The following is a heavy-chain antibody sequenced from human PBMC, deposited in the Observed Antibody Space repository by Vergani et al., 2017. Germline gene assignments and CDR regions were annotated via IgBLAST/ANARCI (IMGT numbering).Heavy chain of an antibody. CDR1: GFTFSDYH. CDR2: ISSSSSYT. CDR3: ARAGGDYENAFDI. D-gene: IGHD4-17*01. Sequence: QVQLVESGGGLVKPGGSLRLSCAASGFTFSDYHMSWIRQAPGKGLEWVSYISSSSSYTNYADSVKGRFTISRDNAKNSLYLQMNSLRAEDTAVYYCARAGGDYENAFDIWGQGTMVTVSS. J-gene: IGHJ3*02. V-gene: IGHV3-11*06.